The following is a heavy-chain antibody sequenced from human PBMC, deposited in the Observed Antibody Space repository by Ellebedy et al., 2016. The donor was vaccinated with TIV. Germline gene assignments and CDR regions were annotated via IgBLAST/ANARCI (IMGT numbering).Heavy chain of an antibody. Sequence: MPSETLSLTCTVSGGSISSYYWSWIRQPPGKGLECIGYIYYSGSTNYNPSLKSRVTISVDTSKNQFSLKLSSVTAADTAVYYCARSRVGSSWWGPGSNWFDPWGQGTLVTVSS. CDR3: ARSRVGSSWWGPGSNWFDP. J-gene: IGHJ5*02. CDR2: IYYSGST. CDR1: GGSISSYY. V-gene: IGHV4-59*12. D-gene: IGHD6-13*01.